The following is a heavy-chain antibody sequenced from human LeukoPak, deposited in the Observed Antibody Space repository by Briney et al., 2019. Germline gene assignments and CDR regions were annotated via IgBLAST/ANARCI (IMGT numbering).Heavy chain of an antibody. J-gene: IGHJ6*03. CDR1: GGSFSGYY. Sequence: SETLSLTCAVYGGSFSGYYWSWIRQPPGKGLEWIGEINHSGSTNYNPSLKSRVTISVDTSKNQFSLKLSSVTAADTAVYYCAREGTDIVLYYYYYMDVWGKGTTVTVSS. D-gene: IGHD2-8*01. CDR2: INHSGST. CDR3: AREGTDIVLYYYYYMDV. V-gene: IGHV4-34*01.